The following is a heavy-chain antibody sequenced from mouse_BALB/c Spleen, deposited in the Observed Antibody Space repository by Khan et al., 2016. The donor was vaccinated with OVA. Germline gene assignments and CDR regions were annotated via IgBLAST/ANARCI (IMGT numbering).Heavy chain of an antibody. Sequence: VQLQESGAELARPGASVKLSCKASGYTFTDYYINWVKQRTGQGLEWIGEISPGSGDTYYNEKFKGKATLTADKSSSTAYMQLSSLRSEASAVYFCARRNYCGYTFAYWGQGTLFTVSA. CDR2: ISPGSGDT. CDR1: GYTFTDYY. V-gene: IGHV1-77*01. D-gene: IGHD1-2*01. J-gene: IGHJ3*01. CDR3: ARRNYCGYTFAY.